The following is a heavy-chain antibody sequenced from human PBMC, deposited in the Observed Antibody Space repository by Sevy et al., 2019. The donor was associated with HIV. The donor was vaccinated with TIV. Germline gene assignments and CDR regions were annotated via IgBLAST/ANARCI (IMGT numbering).Heavy chain of an antibody. CDR2: IYTSGST. V-gene: IGHV4-4*07. D-gene: IGHD5-18*01. CDR1: GGSISSYY. J-gene: IGHJ6*03. CDR3: ARNGNTAMAPYYYYYMDV. Sequence: SETLSLTCTVSGGSISSYYWSWIRQPAGKGLEWIGRIYTSGSTNYNPSLKSRVTMSVDTSKNQFPLKLGSVTAADTAVYYCARNGNTAMAPYYYYYMDVWGKGTTVTVSS.